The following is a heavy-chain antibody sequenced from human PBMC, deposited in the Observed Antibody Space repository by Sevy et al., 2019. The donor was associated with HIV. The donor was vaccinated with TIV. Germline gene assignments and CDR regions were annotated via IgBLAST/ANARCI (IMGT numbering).Heavy chain of an antibody. CDR3: AREGCTRPHDH. Sequence: GGSLRLSCVASGFNFNIYGMSWVRQAPGKGLEWVSTLSFGCGRINHADSVQGRFTMPRDDSKKTVYLEMNSLRAEDTAVYYCAREGCTRPHDHWGQGTLVTVSS. CDR2: LSFGCGRI. CDR1: GFNFNIYG. D-gene: IGHD2-8*01. J-gene: IGHJ4*02. V-gene: IGHV3-23*01.